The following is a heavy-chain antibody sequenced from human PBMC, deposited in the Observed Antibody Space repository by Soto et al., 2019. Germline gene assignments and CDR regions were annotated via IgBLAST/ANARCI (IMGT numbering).Heavy chain of an antibody. Sequence: QVQLRESGPGLVNPSQTLSLICTVSGASITSGFYYWPWIRQHPVGGLEWFGYTDFPGPSYVNPSLQSRVSISTDTSKNLFSLKLTSVTYADAAMYYCSAQRIAQGQYEDYWGEGTLVTVSS. CDR1: GASITSGFYY. CDR2: TDFPGPS. V-gene: IGHV4-31*03. CDR3: SAQRIAQGQYEDY. D-gene: IGHD2-21*01. J-gene: IGHJ4*02.